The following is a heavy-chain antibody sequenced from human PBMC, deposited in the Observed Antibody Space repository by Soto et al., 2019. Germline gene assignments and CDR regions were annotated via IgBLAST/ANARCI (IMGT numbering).Heavy chain of an antibody. CDR1: GGSISNVDYY. J-gene: IGHJ4*02. Sequence: SETLSLTCTVSGGSISNVDYYWSWIRQPPGKGLEWIGYIYYSGSTYYNPSLKSRVTISVDTSKNQFSLKLSSVTAADTAVYYCARWGSSDSSGHYTYYFDYWGQGTLVTVSS. V-gene: IGHV4-30-4*01. CDR3: ARWGSSDSSGHYTYYFDY. CDR2: IYYSGST. D-gene: IGHD3-22*01.